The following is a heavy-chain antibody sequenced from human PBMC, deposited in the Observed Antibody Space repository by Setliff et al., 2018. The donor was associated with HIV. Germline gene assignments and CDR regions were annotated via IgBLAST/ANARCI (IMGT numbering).Heavy chain of an antibody. CDR3: ARLTTTYYYDSSAYYHPV. V-gene: IGHV4-34*01. J-gene: IGHJ4*02. CDR1: GGSFSGYY. Sequence: PSETLSLTCAVYGGSFSGYYWSWIRQPPGKGLEWIGEINHSGSTNYNPSLKSRVTISVDTSKNQFSLKLSSVTAADTAVFYCARLTTTYYYDSSAYYHPVWGQGTLVTLSS. D-gene: IGHD3-22*01. CDR2: INHSGST.